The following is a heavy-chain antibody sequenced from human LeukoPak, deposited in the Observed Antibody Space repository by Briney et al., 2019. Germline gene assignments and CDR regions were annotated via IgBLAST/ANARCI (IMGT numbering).Heavy chain of an antibody. Sequence: SETLSLTCTVSGGSVSSGSYYWSWIRQPPGKGLEWIGEINHSGSTNYNPSLKSRVTISVDTSKNQFSLKLSSVTAADTAVYYCARHSSGWYARYFQHWGQGTLVTVSS. CDR2: INHSGST. CDR3: ARHSSGWYARYFQH. V-gene: IGHV4-39*01. CDR1: GGSVSSGSYY. D-gene: IGHD6-19*01. J-gene: IGHJ1*01.